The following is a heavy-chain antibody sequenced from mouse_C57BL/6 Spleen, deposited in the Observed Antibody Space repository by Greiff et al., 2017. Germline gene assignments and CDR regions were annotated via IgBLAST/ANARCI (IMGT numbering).Heavy chain of an antibody. D-gene: IGHD2-4*01. CDR2: INPSSGYT. V-gene: IGHV1-7*01. CDR1: GYTFTSYW. CDR3: ARSDYDYDAYFDY. Sequence: VQLQQSGAELAKPGASVKLSCKASGYTFTSYWMHWVKQRPGQGLEWIGYINPSSGYTKYNQKFKDKATLTAYKSSSTAYMQLSSLTYDDSAVYYWARSDYDYDAYFDYWGQGTTLTVSS. J-gene: IGHJ2*01.